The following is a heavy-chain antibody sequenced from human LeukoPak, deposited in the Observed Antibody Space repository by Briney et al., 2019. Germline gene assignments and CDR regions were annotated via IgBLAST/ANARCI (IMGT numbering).Heavy chain of an antibody. D-gene: IGHD3-9*01. CDR1: GFTFSSYS. CDR2: ISSSGSTI. V-gene: IGHV3-48*04. Sequence: GGSLRLSCAASGFTFSSYSMNWVRQAPGKGLEWVSYISSSGSTIYYADSVKGRFTISRDNAKDSLYLQMNSLRAEDTAVYYCARDYDILTGYPSPGMDVWGQGTAVTVSS. CDR3: ARDYDILTGYPSPGMDV. J-gene: IGHJ6*02.